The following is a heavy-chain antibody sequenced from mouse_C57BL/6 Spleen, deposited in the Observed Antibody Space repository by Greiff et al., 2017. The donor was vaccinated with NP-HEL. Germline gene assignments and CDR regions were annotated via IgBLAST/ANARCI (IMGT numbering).Heavy chain of an antibody. D-gene: IGHD1-1*01. CDR2: IYPGDGDT. Sequence: QVQLKQSGAELVKPGASVKISCKASGYAFSSYWMNWVKQRPGKGLEWIGQIYPGDGDTNYNGKFKGKATLTADKSSSTAYMQLSSLTSEDSAVYFCARRPVVATDAMDYWGQGTSVTVSS. J-gene: IGHJ4*01. CDR3: ARRPVVATDAMDY. V-gene: IGHV1-80*01. CDR1: GYAFSSYW.